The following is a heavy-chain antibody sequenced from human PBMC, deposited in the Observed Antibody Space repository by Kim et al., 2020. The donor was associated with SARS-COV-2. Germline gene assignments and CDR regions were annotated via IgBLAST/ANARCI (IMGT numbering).Heavy chain of an antibody. Sequence: YSQKFQGRVTITRDTSASTAYMELSSLRSEDTAVYYCARVNYYYYGMDVWGQGTTVTVSS. V-gene: IGHV1-3*01. CDR3: ARVNYYYYGMDV. J-gene: IGHJ6*02.